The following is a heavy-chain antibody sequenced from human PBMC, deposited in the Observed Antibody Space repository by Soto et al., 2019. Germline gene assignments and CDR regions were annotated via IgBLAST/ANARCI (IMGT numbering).Heavy chain of an antibody. Sequence: GGSLRLSCAASGFTFSSYWMHWVRQAPGKGLVWVSRINSDGSSTSYADSVKGRFTISRDNAKNTLYLQMNSLRAEDTAVYYCARGDEVRFLEWLPVYYYYMDVWGKGTTVTVSS. V-gene: IGHV3-74*01. CDR1: GFTFSSYW. CDR2: INSDGSST. J-gene: IGHJ6*03. CDR3: ARGDEVRFLEWLPVYYYYMDV. D-gene: IGHD3-3*01.